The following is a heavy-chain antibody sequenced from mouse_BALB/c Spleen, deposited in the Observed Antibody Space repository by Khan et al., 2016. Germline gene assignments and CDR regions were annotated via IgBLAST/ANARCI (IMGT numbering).Heavy chain of an antibody. CDR1: GYSITSDYA. J-gene: IGHJ4*01. CDR3: ARNWDAMDY. D-gene: IGHD4-1*01. V-gene: IGHV3-2*02. Sequence: EVELVESGPGLVKPSQSLSLTCTVTGYSITSDYAWNWIRQFPGNKLEWMAYISYSGSTSYNPSLKSRISITRDTSKNQFFLQLISVTTEDTATYYCARNWDAMDYWGQGTSGTVSS. CDR2: ISYSGST.